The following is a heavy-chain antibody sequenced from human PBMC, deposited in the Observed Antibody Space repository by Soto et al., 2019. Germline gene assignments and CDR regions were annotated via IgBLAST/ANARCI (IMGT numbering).Heavy chain of an antibody. Sequence: GGSLRLSXAASGFTFSDYYMSWIRQAPGKGLEWVSYISSSSSYTNYADSVKGRFTISRDNAKNSLYLQMNSLRAEDTAVYYCAREPRIAAAGNDAFDIWGQGTMVTVSS. J-gene: IGHJ3*02. V-gene: IGHV3-11*06. CDR2: ISSSSSYT. D-gene: IGHD6-13*01. CDR1: GFTFSDYY. CDR3: AREPRIAAAGNDAFDI.